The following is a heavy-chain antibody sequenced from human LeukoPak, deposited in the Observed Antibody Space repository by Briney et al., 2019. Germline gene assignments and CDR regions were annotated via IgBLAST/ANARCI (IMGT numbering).Heavy chain of an antibody. CDR3: AAGSYGYWFFDL. Sequence: SETLSLTCTGSGFSISCGSYYWRWIRQPAGKRLEWIARIYTSGCTNYNPSLKSRVTISVDTSKNQFSLKLSSVTAADTAVYYCAAGSYGYWFFDLWGRGTLVTVSS. V-gene: IGHV4-61*02. CDR1: GFSISCGSYY. D-gene: IGHD1-26*01. J-gene: IGHJ2*01. CDR2: IYTSGCT.